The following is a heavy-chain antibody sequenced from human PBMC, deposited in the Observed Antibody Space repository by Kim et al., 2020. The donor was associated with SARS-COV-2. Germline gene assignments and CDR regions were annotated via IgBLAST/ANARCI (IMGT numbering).Heavy chain of an antibody. CDR1: GYTFTSYD. Sequence: ASVKVSCKASGYTFTSYDINWVRQATGQGLEWMGWMNPNSGNTGYAQKFQGRVTMTRNTSISTAYMELSSLRSEDTAVYYCARGHRDGYNSGRDYYGMDVWGQGTTVTVSS. CDR3: ARGHRDGYNSGRDYYGMDV. V-gene: IGHV1-8*01. J-gene: IGHJ6*02. CDR2: MNPNSGNT. D-gene: IGHD5-12*01.